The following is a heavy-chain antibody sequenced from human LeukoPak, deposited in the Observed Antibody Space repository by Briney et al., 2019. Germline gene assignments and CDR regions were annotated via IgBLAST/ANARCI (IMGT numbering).Heavy chain of an antibody. J-gene: IGHJ4*02. CDR1: GGSISSSSYY. CDR2: IYYSGST. D-gene: IGHD1-26*01. CDR3: ARGPMGATHPNFDY. V-gene: IGHV4-39*07. Sequence: KPSETLSLTCTVSGGSISSSSYYWGWIRQPPGKGLEWIGSIYYSGSTYYNPSLKSRVTISVDTSKNQFSLKLSSVTAADTAVYYCARGPMGATHPNFDYWGQGTLVTVSS.